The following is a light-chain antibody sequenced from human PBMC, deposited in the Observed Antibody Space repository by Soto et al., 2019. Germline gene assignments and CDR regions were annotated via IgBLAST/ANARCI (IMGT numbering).Light chain of an antibody. J-gene: IGKJ3*01. Sequence: DIQMTQSPSSLSASVGDRVTITCRTSQSITSYLNWYQQKPGKAPNLLIYAASTLQSGVPSRFSGSGSVTDFTLTISSLQPEDFATYYCHQSYSMPITFGPGTKVEIK. CDR2: AAS. CDR1: QSITSY. CDR3: HQSYSMPIT. V-gene: IGKV1-39*01.